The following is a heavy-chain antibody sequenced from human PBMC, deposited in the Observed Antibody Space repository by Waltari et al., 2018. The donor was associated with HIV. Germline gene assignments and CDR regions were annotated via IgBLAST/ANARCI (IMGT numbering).Heavy chain of an antibody. CDR1: GGSISSSSYY. CDR2: IYYSGST. J-gene: IGHJ5*02. V-gene: IGHV4-39*01. CDR3: ARQRAYYYDSSGPKGGWFDP. D-gene: IGHD3-22*01. Sequence: QLPLQESGPGLVKPSEPLSLTCTVSGGSISSSSYYWGWIRQPPGQGLEWIGSIYYSGSTYYNPSLKSRVTISVDTSKNQFSLKLSSVTAADTAVYYCARQRAYYYDSSGPKGGWFDPWGQGTLVTVSS.